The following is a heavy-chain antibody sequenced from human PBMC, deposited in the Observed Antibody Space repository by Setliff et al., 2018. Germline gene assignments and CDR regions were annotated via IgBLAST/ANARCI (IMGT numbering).Heavy chain of an antibody. V-gene: IGHV4-4*08. CDR1: GGSISRYH. CDR3: ARATPNRYSGSYEYFYMDV. Sequence: SETLSLTCTVSGGSISRYHWSWIRQPPGKGLEWIGYIQTSGTTNYNPSLKSRVTISVDPSKNQFSLKVSSVTAADTAVYYCARATPNRYSGSYEYFYMDVWGKGTTVTVSS. J-gene: IGHJ6*03. CDR2: IQTSGTT. D-gene: IGHD1-26*01.